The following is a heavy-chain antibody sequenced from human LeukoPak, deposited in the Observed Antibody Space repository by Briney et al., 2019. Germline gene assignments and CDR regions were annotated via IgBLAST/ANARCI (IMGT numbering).Heavy chain of an antibody. J-gene: IGHJ4*02. D-gene: IGHD1-26*01. CDR3: TTDVAVPAYSGSYFDY. Sequence: PGGSLRLSCAASGFTFSNAWMSWVRQAPGKGLEYIGRIRSKTDGGTTDYNAPVKGRFSISRDDSRNTLYLQLHSLKTEDTGVYYCTTDVAVPAYSGSYFDYWGQGTLVTVSS. V-gene: IGHV3-15*01. CDR1: GFTFSNAW. CDR2: IRSKTDGGTT.